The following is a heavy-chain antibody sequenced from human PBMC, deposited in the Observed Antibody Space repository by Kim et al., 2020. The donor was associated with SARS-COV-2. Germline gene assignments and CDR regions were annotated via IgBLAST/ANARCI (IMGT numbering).Heavy chain of an antibody. CDR3: ARVAPDSSGYYSNAFDI. J-gene: IGHJ3*02. CDR1: GGSISSGDYY. V-gene: IGHV4-30-4*01. CDR2: IYYSGST. D-gene: IGHD3-22*01. Sequence: SETLSLTCTVSGGSISSGDYYWSWIRQPPGKGLEWIGYIYYSGSTYYNPSLKSRVTISVDTSKNQFSLKLSSVTAADTAVYYCARVAPDSSGYYSNAFDIWGQGTMVTVSS.